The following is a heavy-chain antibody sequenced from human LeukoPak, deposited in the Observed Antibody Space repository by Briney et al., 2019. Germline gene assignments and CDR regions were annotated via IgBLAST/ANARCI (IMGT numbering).Heavy chain of an antibody. CDR3: ARESIAVAGTYYYYGMDV. D-gene: IGHD6-19*01. V-gene: IGHV3-7*03. CDR2: VNRDGSET. Sequence: GGSLRLSCAASGFTLSNHWMTWVRQVPGRGPEWVANVNRDGSETYYLDSVKGRFTISRDNAKNSLYLQMNSLRAEDTAVYYCARESIAVAGTYYYYGMDVWGQGTTVTVSS. J-gene: IGHJ6*02. CDR1: GFTLSNHW.